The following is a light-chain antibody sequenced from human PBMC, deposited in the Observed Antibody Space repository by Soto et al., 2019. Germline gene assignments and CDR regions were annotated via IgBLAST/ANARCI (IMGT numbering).Light chain of an antibody. CDR1: QDISVY. J-gene: IGKJ2*01. CDR3: QHYNYLRYT. Sequence: DIQMTQSPSSLSASVGDRVTITCQASQDISVYLNWYQQKPGKAPKLLISDASNLETGVPSRFSGSRSGTDFTFSVSSLQPEDFATYYCQHYNYLRYTFGQGTKLEIK. V-gene: IGKV1-33*01. CDR2: DAS.